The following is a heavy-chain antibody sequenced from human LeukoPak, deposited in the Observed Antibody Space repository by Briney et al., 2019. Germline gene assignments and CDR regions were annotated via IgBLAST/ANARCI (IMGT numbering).Heavy chain of an antibody. CDR2: IYYSGST. CDR1: GGSISGGSYY. V-gene: IGHV4-61*01. Sequence: SETLSLTCTVSGGSISGGSYYWSWIRQPPGKGLEWIGYIYYSGSTKYNLSLKSRVTILVDTSKNQLSLKLSSVTAADTAVYYCARGEYGLFDYWGQGTLVTVSS. J-gene: IGHJ4*02. D-gene: IGHD2/OR15-2a*01. CDR3: ARGEYGLFDY.